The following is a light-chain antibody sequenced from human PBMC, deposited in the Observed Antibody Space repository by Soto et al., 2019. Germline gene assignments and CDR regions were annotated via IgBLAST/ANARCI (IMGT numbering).Light chain of an antibody. J-gene: IGKJ4*01. Sequence: DIQMTQSPSTLSASVGDRVTITCRANQSISTWLAWYQQKPGKASNLLIIKASRLETGVPSRFSGSGSGTEFTLTIIFLQPDDYATYYCQQYNSYSPLTFGGGTKVDI. V-gene: IGKV1-5*03. CDR3: QQYNSYSPLT. CDR2: KAS. CDR1: QSISTW.